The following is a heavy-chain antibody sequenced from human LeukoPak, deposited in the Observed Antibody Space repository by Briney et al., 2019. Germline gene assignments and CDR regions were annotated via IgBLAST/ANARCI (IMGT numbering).Heavy chain of an antibody. D-gene: IGHD3-10*01. J-gene: IGHJ4*02. CDR3: ATRESSMARSH. V-gene: IGHV3-7*01. CDR2: INEDGSRE. Sequence: GGSLRLSCAASGFISSDYWMNWVRQVPGKGLEWVANINEDGSREDYVDSVRGRFTISRDNARNSLYLHMNSLRAEDTALYYCATRESSMARSHWGQGTLVTVSS. CDR1: GFISSDYW.